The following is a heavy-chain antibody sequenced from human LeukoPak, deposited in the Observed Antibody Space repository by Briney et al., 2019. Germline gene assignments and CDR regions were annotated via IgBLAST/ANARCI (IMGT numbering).Heavy chain of an antibody. CDR3: ARVRRDIVVVPAAIRGNWFDP. Sequence: GASVKVSCKASGYTFTSYGISWVRQAPGQGLEWMGWISAYNGNTNYAQRLQGRVTMTTDTSTSTAYMELRSLRSDDTAVYYCARVRRDIVVVPAAIRGNWFDPWGQGTLVTVSS. V-gene: IGHV1-18*04. CDR1: GYTFTSYG. J-gene: IGHJ5*02. D-gene: IGHD2-2*02. CDR2: ISAYNGNT.